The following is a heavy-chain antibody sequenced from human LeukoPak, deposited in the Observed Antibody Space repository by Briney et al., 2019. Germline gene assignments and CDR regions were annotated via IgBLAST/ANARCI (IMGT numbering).Heavy chain of an antibody. CDR1: GFTFSSYA. D-gene: IGHD2-15*01. CDR2: ISSSSSYI. V-gene: IGHV3-21*01. CDR3: ARDRRYCSGGSCYSIGAFDI. J-gene: IGHJ3*02. Sequence: GGSLRLSCAASGFTFSSYAMHWVRQAPGKGLEWVSSISSSSSYIYYADSVKGRFTISRDNAKNSLYLQMNSLRAEDTAVYYCARDRRYCSGGSCYSIGAFDIWGQGTMVTVSS.